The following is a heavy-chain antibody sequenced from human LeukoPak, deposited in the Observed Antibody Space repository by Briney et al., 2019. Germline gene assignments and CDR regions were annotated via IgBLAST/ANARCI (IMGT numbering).Heavy chain of an antibody. CDR2: IIPIFGTA. V-gene: IGHV1-69*13. Sequence: SVKVSCKASGGTFSSYAISWVRQAPGQGLEWMGGIIPIFGTANYAQKFQGRVTITADESTSTAYMELSSLRSEDTAVYYCARDAFNYDILTGHPMPFDYWGQGTLVTVSS. CDR3: ARDAFNYDILTGHPMPFDY. CDR1: GGTFSSYA. J-gene: IGHJ4*02. D-gene: IGHD3-9*01.